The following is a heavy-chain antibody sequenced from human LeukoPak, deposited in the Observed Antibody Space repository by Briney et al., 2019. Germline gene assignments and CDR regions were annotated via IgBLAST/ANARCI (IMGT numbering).Heavy chain of an antibody. CDR2: ISWSGDRM. Sequence: SLRLSCAASGFTFEDHVMHWVRQAPGKGLEWVSSISWSGDRMDYADAVKGRFTISRDNAKNSLFLQMNSLRVEDTALYYCAKDLGGSATTVWGQGTLVTVSS. V-gene: IGHV3-9*01. J-gene: IGHJ4*02. D-gene: IGHD2-2*01. CDR1: GFTFEDHV. CDR3: AKDLGGSATTV.